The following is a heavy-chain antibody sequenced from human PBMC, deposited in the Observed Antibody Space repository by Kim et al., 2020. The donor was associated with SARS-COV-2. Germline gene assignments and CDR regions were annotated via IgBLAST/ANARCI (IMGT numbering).Heavy chain of an antibody. Sequence: GGSLRLSCAASGFTFSSYAMSWVRQAPGKGLEWVSAISGSGGSTYYADSVKGRFTISRDNSKNTLYLQMNSLRAEDTAVYYSANTPMGIVVVPAAVYYYGMDVWGQGTTVTVSS. V-gene: IGHV3-23*01. J-gene: IGHJ6*02. CDR2: ISGSGGST. D-gene: IGHD2-2*03. CDR3: ANTPMGIVVVPAAVYYYGMDV. CDR1: GFTFSSYA.